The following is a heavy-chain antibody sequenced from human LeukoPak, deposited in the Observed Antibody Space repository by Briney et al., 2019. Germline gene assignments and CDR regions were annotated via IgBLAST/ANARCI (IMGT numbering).Heavy chain of an antibody. CDR1: GYSLSNSY. Sequence: ASVKVSCKTSGYSLSNSYMHWVRQPPGQGLEWMGVLNSGSGSTSYAQKFQDRVTMTTDMSTSTVYMELSSLRFEDTAVYYCVRGGQQASGSHTPLFDYWGQGTLVTVSS. CDR2: LNSGSGST. CDR3: VRGGQQASGSHTPLFDY. V-gene: IGHV1-46*01. J-gene: IGHJ4*02. D-gene: IGHD1-26*01.